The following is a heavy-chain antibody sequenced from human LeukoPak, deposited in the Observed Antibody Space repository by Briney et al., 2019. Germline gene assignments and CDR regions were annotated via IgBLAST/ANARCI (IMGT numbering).Heavy chain of an antibody. CDR2: IYYSGST. V-gene: IGHV4-59*01. Sequence: SPSETLSLTCTVSGGAISSYYWSWIRQPPGKGLEWIGYIYYSGSTNYNPSLKSRVTISVDTSKNQFSLKLSSVTAADTAVYYCARGITLHFDYWGQGTLVTVSS. CDR1: GGAISSYY. J-gene: IGHJ4*02. CDR3: ARGITLHFDY. D-gene: IGHD1-14*01.